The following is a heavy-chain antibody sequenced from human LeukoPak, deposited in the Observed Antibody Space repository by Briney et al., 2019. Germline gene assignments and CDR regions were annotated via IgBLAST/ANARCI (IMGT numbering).Heavy chain of an antibody. J-gene: IGHJ4*02. CDR2: IHYNGNT. D-gene: IGHD1-26*01. V-gene: IGHV4-59*08. CDR1: GSMYNYY. CDR3: ARHISSGGTYAHFDY. Sequence: PSETLSLTCTVSGSMYNYYWSWIRQPPGEGLEWIGYIHYNGNTNYNPSLKSRVTMSLGTSENQVSLKLNSVTAADTAVYYCARHISSGGTYAHFDYWGQGTLVTVSS.